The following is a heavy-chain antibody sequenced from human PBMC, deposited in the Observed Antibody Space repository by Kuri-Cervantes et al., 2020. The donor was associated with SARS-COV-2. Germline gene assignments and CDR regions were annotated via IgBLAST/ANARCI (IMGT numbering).Heavy chain of an antibody. J-gene: IGHJ4*02. CDR1: GGSFSGYY. V-gene: IGHV4-34*01. D-gene: IGHD2-2*01. CDR3: ARSKERRYCSSTSCSGGTDY. Sequence: GSLRLSCAVYGGSFSGYYWSWIRPPPGKGLEWIGEINHSGSTNYDPSLKSRVTISVDTSKCQFSLKLSSVTAADTAVYYCARSKERRYCSSTSCSGGTDYWGQGTLVTVSS. CDR2: INHSGST.